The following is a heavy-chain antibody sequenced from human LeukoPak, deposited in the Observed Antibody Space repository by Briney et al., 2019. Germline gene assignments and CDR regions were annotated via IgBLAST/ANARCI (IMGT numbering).Heavy chain of an antibody. J-gene: IGHJ4*02. Sequence: GGSLRLSCAASGFTFSSYAMSWVRQAPRKGLEWVSAISGSGGSTYYADSVKGRFTISRDNSKNTLYLQMNSLRAEDTAVYYCAKSLRNWNYVPFLGYWGQGTLVTVSS. CDR2: ISGSGGST. V-gene: IGHV3-23*01. CDR3: AKSLRNWNYVPFLGY. D-gene: IGHD1-7*01. CDR1: GFTFSSYA.